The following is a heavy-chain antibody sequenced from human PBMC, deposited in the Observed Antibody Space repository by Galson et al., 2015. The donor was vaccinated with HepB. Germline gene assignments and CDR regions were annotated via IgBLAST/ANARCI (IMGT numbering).Heavy chain of an antibody. CDR3: TRGGSPPFY. J-gene: IGHJ4*01. CDR2: IYPTSGAT. CDR1: GYTFTSAY. Sequence: SVKVSCKASGYTFTSAYMHWVRQAPGQGLEWMGIIYPTSGATTYAQQFRGRITMTRDTSTSTVYLQLSSLRSEDSAVYYCTRGGSPPFYWGHGTLFTVYS. V-gene: IGHV1-46*01.